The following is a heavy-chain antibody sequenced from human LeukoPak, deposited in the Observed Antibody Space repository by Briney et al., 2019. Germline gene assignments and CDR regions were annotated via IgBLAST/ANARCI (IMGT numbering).Heavy chain of an antibody. CDR1: GGSISSHY. CDR2: IYYSGST. CDR3: ARDSRFLEWNLPERSAFDI. J-gene: IGHJ3*02. Sequence: SETLSLTCTVSGGSISSHYWSWIRQTPGKGLEWIGYIYYSGSTNYNPSLKSRVTISVDTSKNQFSLKLSSVTAADTAVYYCARDSRFLEWNLPERSAFDIWGQGTMVTVSS. V-gene: IGHV4-59*11. D-gene: IGHD3-3*01.